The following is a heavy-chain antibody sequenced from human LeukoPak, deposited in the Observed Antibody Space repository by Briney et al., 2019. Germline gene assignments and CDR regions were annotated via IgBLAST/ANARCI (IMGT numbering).Heavy chain of an antibody. D-gene: IGHD4-17*01. CDR1: GGSISSSSYY. CDR3: ARDSTASYYFDY. CDR2: IYYSGST. V-gene: IGHV4-39*07. Sequence: SETLSLTCTVSGGSISSSSYYWGWIRQPPGKGLEWIGSIYYSGSTYYNPSLKSRVTISVDTSKNQFSLKLSSVTAADTAVYYCARDSTASYYFDYWGQGTLVTVSS. J-gene: IGHJ4*02.